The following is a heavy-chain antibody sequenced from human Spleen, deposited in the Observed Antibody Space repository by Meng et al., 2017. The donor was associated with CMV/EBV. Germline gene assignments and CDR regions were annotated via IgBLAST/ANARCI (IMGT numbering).Heavy chain of an antibody. CDR2: INPNGGST. J-gene: IGHJ6*04. CDR1: GFTFDDFG. V-gene: IGHV3-20*04. D-gene: IGHD3-10*01. CDR3: ARDLVTLVRGVMVPDYYQYGRDG. Sequence: GESLKISCAASGFTFDDFGMSWVRQAPGKGLEWVSRINPNGGSTGYVDSVKGRFTISRDNAKNSMYLQMNSLRAEDTALYYCARDLVTLVRGVMVPDYYQYGRDGWAKGTRSPSPQ.